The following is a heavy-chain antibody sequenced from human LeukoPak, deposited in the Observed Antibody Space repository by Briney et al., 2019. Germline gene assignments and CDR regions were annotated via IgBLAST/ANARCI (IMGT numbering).Heavy chain of an antibody. V-gene: IGHV3-23*01. J-gene: IGHJ6*03. CDR3: AKDISGYYYYMDV. Sequence: GGSLRLSCAASGFTFSSYAMSWVRQAPGKGLEWVSAISGSGGSTYYADSVKGRFTISRDNSKSTLYLQMNSLRAEDTALYYCAKDISGYYYYMDVWGKGTTVTVSS. D-gene: IGHD1-26*01. CDR2: ISGSGGST. CDR1: GFTFSSYA.